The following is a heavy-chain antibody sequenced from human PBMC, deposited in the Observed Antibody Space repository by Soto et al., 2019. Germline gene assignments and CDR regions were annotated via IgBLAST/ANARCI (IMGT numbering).Heavy chain of an antibody. D-gene: IGHD5-12*01. CDR1: GFTVSSNY. Sequence: GGSLRLSCAASGFTVSSNYMSWVRQAPGKGLEWVSGIYSGGSTYYEDSVKGRFTISRDNSKNTLYLQMNSLRAEDTAVYYGASPGPLVATDAFDIWGQGTMVTVSS. V-gene: IGHV3-66*01. J-gene: IGHJ3*02. CDR2: IYSGGST. CDR3: ASPGPLVATDAFDI.